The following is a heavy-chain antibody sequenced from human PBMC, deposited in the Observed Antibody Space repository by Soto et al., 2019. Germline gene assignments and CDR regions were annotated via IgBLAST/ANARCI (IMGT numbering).Heavy chain of an antibody. D-gene: IGHD5-12*01. V-gene: IGHV6-1*01. J-gene: IGHJ5*02. Sequence: SQTLSLTCAISGDSVSSNSAAWNWIRQSPSRGLKRLGRTYYRSKWYNDYAVSVKSRITINPDTSKNQFSLQLNSVTPEDTAVYYCARGVDIVATTSYNWFDPWGQGTLVTVS. CDR3: ARGVDIVATTSYNWFDP. CDR1: GDSVSSNSAA. CDR2: TYYRSKWYN.